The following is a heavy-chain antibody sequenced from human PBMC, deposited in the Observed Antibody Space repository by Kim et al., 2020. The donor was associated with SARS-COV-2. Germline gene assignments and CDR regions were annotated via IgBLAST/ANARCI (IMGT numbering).Heavy chain of an antibody. V-gene: IGHV7-4-1*02. Sequence: YAQAFTGRFVFSLETSVSTAYLQISSLKAEDTALYYCARVIWGSYRYTDYWGQGTLVTVSS. CDR3: ARVIWGSYRYTDY. J-gene: IGHJ4*02. D-gene: IGHD3-16*02.